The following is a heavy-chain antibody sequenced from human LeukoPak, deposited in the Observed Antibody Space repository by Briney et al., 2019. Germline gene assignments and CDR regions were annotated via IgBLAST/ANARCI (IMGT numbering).Heavy chain of an antibody. D-gene: IGHD2-21*01. CDR1: GFTFGDYA. CDR3: TSPFGGDLDTPDY. J-gene: IGHJ4*02. CDR2: IRSKAYGGTT. Sequence: GGSLRLSCTTSGFTFGDYAMSWVRQAPGKRLEWVGFIRSKAYGGTTEYAASVKGRFTISRDDSKSIAYLQMNSLKTEDTAVYYCTSPFGGDLDTPDYWGQGTLVTVSS. V-gene: IGHV3-49*04.